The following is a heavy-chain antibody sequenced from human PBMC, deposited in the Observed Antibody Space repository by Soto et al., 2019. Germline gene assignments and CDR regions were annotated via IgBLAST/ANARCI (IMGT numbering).Heavy chain of an antibody. Sequence: QVQLVESGGGVVQPGESLRLSCAASEFTFSSYAMHWVRQAPGKGLEWVAVVSNDGSNKYYADSVKGRFTISRDNSKNTLNLQMNSLRAEDTAVYYCAKDQSTNSRSYHALDVWAKGPRSPSP. CDR1: EFTFSSYA. D-gene: IGHD2-8*01. J-gene: IGHJ6*02. CDR3: AKDQSTNSRSYHALDV. V-gene: IGHV3-30*18. CDR2: VSNDGSNK.